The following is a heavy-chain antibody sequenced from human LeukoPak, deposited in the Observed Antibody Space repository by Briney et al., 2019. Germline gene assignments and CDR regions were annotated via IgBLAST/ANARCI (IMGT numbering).Heavy chain of an antibody. V-gene: IGHV3-33*01. CDR2: IWYDGSNK. J-gene: IGHJ4*02. CDR1: GFTFSSYG. D-gene: IGHD5-18*01. Sequence: GGSLRLSCAASGFTFSSYGMHWVRQAPGKGLEWVAVIWYDGSNKYYADSVKGRFTISRDNSKNTLYLQMNSLRAEDTAVYYCVRVTHSSYSYGYGHGDYWGQGTLVTVSS. CDR3: VRVTHSSYSYGYGHGDY.